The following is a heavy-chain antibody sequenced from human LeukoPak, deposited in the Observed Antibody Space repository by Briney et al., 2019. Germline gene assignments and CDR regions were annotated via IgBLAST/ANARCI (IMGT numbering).Heavy chain of an antibody. V-gene: IGHV4-59*08. CDR3: ASAKVVPAADSGYYYHGMDV. Sequence: SETLSLTCTVSGGSISSYYWSWIRQPPGKGLEWIGYIYYSGSTNYNPSLKSRVTISVDTSKNQFSLKLSSVTAADTAVYYCASAKVVPAADSGYYYHGMDVWGQGTTVTVSS. CDR1: GGSISSYY. J-gene: IGHJ6*02. CDR2: IYYSGST. D-gene: IGHD2-2*01.